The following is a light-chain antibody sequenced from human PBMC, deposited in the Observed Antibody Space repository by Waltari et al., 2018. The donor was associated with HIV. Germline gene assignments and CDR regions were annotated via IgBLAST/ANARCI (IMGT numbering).Light chain of an antibody. J-gene: IGLJ3*02. CDR1: SSDVGGYNY. V-gene: IGLV2-8*01. CDR2: EVS. CDR3: SSYAGSNNWV. Sequence: SVTISCTGTSSDVGGYNYVSWYQQHPGKAPKLMIYEVSKRPSGVPDRFSGSKSGNTASLTVSGLQAEDEADYYCSSYAGSNNWVFGGGTKLIVL.